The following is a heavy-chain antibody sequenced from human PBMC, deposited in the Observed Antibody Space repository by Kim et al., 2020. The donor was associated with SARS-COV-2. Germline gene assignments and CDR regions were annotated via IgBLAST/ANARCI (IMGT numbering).Heavy chain of an antibody. Sequence: SETLSLTCTVSGGSISSSSYYWGWIRQPPGKGLECIGSIYYSGSTYYNPSLKSRVTISVDTSKNQFSLKLSSVTAADTAVYYCARVVSTMIVVVRTRGAFDYWGQGTLVTVSS. CDR2: IYYSGST. CDR3: ARVVSTMIVVVRTRGAFDY. D-gene: IGHD3-22*01. CDR1: GGSISSSSYY. J-gene: IGHJ4*02. V-gene: IGHV4-39*07.